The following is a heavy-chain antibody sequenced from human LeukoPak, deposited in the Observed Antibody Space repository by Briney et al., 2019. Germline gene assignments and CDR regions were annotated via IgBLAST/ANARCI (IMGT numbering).Heavy chain of an antibody. CDR2: IYYSGST. Sequence: SETLSLTCTVSGGSTSSYYWSWIRQPPGKGLEWIGYIYYSGSTNYNPSLKSRVTVSVDTSKNQFSLKLSSVTAADTAVYYCATGKNWFDPWGQGTLVTVSS. V-gene: IGHV4-59*01. CDR3: ATGKNWFDP. CDR1: GGSTSSYY. J-gene: IGHJ5*02.